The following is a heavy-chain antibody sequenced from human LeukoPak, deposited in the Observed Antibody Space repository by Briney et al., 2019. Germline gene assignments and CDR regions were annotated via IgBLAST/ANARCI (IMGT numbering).Heavy chain of an antibody. Sequence: ASVKVSCKASGYTFTGYYMHWVRQAPGQGLEWMGWINPNSGGTNYARKFQGRVTMTRDTSISTAYMEVSSLRSDDTAVYYCARIDYRTSNSFDYWGQGTLVTVSS. CDR3: ARIDYRTSNSFDY. D-gene: IGHD3-16*01. J-gene: IGHJ4*02. CDR2: INPNSGGT. V-gene: IGHV1-2*02. CDR1: GYTFTGYY.